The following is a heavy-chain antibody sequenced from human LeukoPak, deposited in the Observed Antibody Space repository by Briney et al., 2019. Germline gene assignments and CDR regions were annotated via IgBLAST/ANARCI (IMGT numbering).Heavy chain of an antibody. Sequence: EGSLRLSCAASGFTFSSYAMNWVRQAPGKGLEWVSGISGSGESTHYADSVKGRFTISRDNSKNTLYLQMNSLRVEDTALYYCAKVILTGYYYDSWGQGALVTVSS. CDR3: AKVILTGYYYDS. CDR2: ISGSGEST. J-gene: IGHJ5*01. CDR1: GFTFSSYA. D-gene: IGHD3-9*01. V-gene: IGHV3-23*01.